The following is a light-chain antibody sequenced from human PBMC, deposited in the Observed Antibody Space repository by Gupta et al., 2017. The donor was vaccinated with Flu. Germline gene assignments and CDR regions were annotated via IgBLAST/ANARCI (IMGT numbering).Light chain of an antibody. J-gene: IGLJ1*01. V-gene: IGLV3-1*01. Sequence: TCSGDELGEKYVCWYQQKPGQSPVLVIYQDTERPSGIPERFSGSNSGKTATLTISGTQAMDEADYFCQAWDTSAYVFGTGTKLTVL. CDR2: QDT. CDR1: ELGEKY. CDR3: QAWDTSAYV.